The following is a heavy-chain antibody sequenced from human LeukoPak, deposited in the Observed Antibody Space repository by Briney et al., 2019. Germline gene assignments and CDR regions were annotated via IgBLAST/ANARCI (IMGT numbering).Heavy chain of an antibody. CDR3: ASAGLAAAGIY. CDR2: IYYSGST. Sequence: PSETLSLTCTASGGSISSYYRSWIRQPPGKGLEWIGYIYYSGSTNYNPSLKSRVTISVDTSKNQFSLKLSSVTAADTAVYYCASAGLAAAGIYWGQGTLVTVSS. D-gene: IGHD6-13*01. J-gene: IGHJ4*02. CDR1: GGSISSYY. V-gene: IGHV4-59*01.